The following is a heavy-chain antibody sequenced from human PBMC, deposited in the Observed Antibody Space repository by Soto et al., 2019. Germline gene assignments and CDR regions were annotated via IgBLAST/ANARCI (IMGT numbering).Heavy chain of an antibody. V-gene: IGHV4-39*01. CDR2: IYYSGST. CDR1: GGSISSSSYY. Sequence: SETLSLTCTVSGGSISSSSYYWGWIRQPPGKGLEWIGSIYYSGSTYYNPSLKSRVTISVDTSKNQFSLKLSSVTAADTAVYYCARLSYNWNIAFDYWGQGTLVT. D-gene: IGHD1-20*01. J-gene: IGHJ4*02. CDR3: ARLSYNWNIAFDY.